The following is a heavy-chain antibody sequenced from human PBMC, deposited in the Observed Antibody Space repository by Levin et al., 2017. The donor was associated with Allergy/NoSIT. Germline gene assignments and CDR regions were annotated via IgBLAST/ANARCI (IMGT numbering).Heavy chain of an antibody. J-gene: IGHJ4*02. CDR1: GFTFSSYG. CDR3: ARDPNIGDSSGYWADY. V-gene: IGHV3-33*01. Sequence: GGSLRLSCAASGFTFSSYGMHWVRQAPGKGLEWVAVIWYDGSNKYYADSVKGRFTISRDNSKNTLYLQMNSLRAEDTAVYYCARDPNIGDSSGYWADYWGQGTLVTVSS. CDR2: IWYDGSNK. D-gene: IGHD3-22*01.